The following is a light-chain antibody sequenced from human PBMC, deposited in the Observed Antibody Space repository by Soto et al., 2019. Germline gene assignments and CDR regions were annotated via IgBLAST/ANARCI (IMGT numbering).Light chain of an antibody. J-gene: IGLJ1*01. CDR3: SSYAGNNNYV. V-gene: IGLV2-8*01. CDR2: EVS. CDR1: SSDVGGYNY. Sequence: QSALTQPASVSGSPGQSITISCTGTSSDVGGYNYVSWYQQHPGKAPKLMIYEVSNRPSGVPDRFSGSKSGNTASLTVSGLQADDEADYYCSSYAGNNNYVFGTGTKLTVL.